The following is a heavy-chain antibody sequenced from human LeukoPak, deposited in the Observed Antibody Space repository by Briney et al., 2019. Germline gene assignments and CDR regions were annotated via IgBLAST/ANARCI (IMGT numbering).Heavy chain of an antibody. CDR2: IDAGNGNT. CDR1: GYTFTSYA. Sequence: ASVKVSCKASGYTFTSYAMHWVRQAPGQRLEWMGWIDAGNGNTKYSQKFQGRVTITRDTSASTVYMELSSLRSEDTAVYYCAGEALSYDSSGYQLTAFDYWGQGTLVTVSS. CDR3: AGEALSYDSSGYQLTAFDY. V-gene: IGHV1-3*01. J-gene: IGHJ4*02. D-gene: IGHD3-22*01.